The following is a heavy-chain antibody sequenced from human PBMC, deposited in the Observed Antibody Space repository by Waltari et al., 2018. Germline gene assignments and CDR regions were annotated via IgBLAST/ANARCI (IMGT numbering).Heavy chain of an antibody. J-gene: IGHJ4*02. CDR3: AREKSAYGLGSFYSH. D-gene: IGHD3-10*01. Sequence: EVQLAQSGGGLVRPGGSLRLSCTVSGFTFNSYSMNWVRQAPGKGPEWISYISSRGGTVNYADSVKGRFTISRDNANNSLYLQMNSLRDEDTAVYYCAREKSAYGLGSFYSHRGQGTLVIVSS. CDR2: ISSRGGTV. CDR1: GFTFNSYS. V-gene: IGHV3-48*02.